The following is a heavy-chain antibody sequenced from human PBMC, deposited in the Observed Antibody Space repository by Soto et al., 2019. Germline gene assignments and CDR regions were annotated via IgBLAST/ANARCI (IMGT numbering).Heavy chain of an antibody. V-gene: IGHV4-34*01. Sequence: SETLSLTCAVYGGSFSCYYWSWIRQPPGKGLEWIGEINHSGSTNYSPPLKSRVTISVDTSKNQFSLKLSSVTAADTAVYYCARAWNSRYWGWFDPWGQGTLVTVSS. J-gene: IGHJ5*02. CDR3: ARAWNSRYWGWFDP. CDR2: INHSGST. D-gene: IGHD1-7*01. CDR1: GGSFSCYY.